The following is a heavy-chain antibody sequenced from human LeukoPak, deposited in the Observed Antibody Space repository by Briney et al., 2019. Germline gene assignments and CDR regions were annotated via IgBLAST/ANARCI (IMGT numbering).Heavy chain of an antibody. CDR2: VNHSGST. V-gene: IGHV4-34*01. CDR1: GGSFSGNY. Sequence: SETLSLTCAVYGGSFSGNYWNWIRQPPGKGLEWIGEVNHSGSTNYNPSLKSRVTISVHTSTKQFSLKLSSVTAADTAVYYCARGGRGVPAARRFKPGDWFDPRGQGTLVTVSS. D-gene: IGHD2-2*01. J-gene: IGHJ5*02. CDR3: ARGGRGVPAARRFKPGDWFDP.